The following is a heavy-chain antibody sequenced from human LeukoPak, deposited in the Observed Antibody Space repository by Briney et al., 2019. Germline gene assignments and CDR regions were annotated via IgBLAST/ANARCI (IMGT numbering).Heavy chain of an antibody. J-gene: IGHJ4*02. CDR2: INPNSGGT. CDR3: ARGLDIVLMVSAFDY. CDR1: GYTFTGYY. V-gene: IGHV1-2*02. D-gene: IGHD2-8*01. Sequence: ASVKVSCKASGYTFTGYYMHWVRQAPGQGLEWMGWINPNSGGTNYARKFQGRVTMTRDTSISTAYMELGRLRFDDTAVYYCARGLDIVLMVSAFDYWGQGTLVTVSS.